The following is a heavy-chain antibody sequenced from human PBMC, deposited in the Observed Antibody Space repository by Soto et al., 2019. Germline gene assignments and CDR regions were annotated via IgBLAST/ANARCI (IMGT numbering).Heavy chain of an antibody. D-gene: IGHD6-19*01. V-gene: IGHV3-30-3*01. CDR3: AREVGWDSIGFDYYYYGMDV. J-gene: IGHJ6*02. CDR2: ISYDGSNK. CDR1: GFTFSSYA. Sequence: GGSLRLSCAASGFTFSSYAMHWVRQAPGKGLEWVAVISYDGSNKYYADSVKGRFTISRDNSKNTLYLQMNSLRAEDTAVYYCAREVGWDSIGFDYYYYGMDVWGQGTTVTVSS.